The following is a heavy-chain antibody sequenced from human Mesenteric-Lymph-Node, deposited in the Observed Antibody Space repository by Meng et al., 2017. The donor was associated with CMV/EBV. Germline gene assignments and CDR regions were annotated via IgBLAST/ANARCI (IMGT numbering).Heavy chain of an antibody. CDR1: GFTFGDYA. V-gene: IGHV3-49*04. D-gene: IGHD2-21*01. CDR2: IRSKAYGGTT. Sequence: GGSLRLSCTASGFTFGDYAMSWVRQAPGKGLEWVGFIRSKAYGGTTEYAAAVKGRFTISRDDSKSIAYLQMNSLKTEDTAVYYCTRDGVCGGDCYMSVGARSHYYGMDVWGQGTTVTVSS. CDR3: TRDGVCGGDCYMSVGARSHYYGMDV. J-gene: IGHJ6*02.